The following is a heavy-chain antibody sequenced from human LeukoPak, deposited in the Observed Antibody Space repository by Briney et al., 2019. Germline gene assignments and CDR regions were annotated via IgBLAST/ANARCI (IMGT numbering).Heavy chain of an antibody. V-gene: IGHV1-2*02. CDR2: INPNSGGT. D-gene: IGHD1-7*01. CDR1: GYTFTSYA. Sequence: ASVKVSCKASGYTFTSYAMNWVRQAPGQGLEWMGWINPNSGGTNYAQKFQGRVTMTRDTSISTAYMELSRLRSDDTAVYYCARGLYNWNYGPAEYFQHWGQGTLVTVSS. J-gene: IGHJ1*01. CDR3: ARGLYNWNYGPAEYFQH.